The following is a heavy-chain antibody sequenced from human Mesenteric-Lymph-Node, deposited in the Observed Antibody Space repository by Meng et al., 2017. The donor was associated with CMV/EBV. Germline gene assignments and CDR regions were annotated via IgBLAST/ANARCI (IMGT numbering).Heavy chain of an antibody. V-gene: IGHV4-59*08. CDR3: ARAVLRFLEWDLSPHPYGMDV. D-gene: IGHD3-3*01. Sequence: GSLRLSCTVSGGSISSYYWSWIRQPPGKGLEWIGYIYYSGSTNYNPSLKSRVTISVDTSKNQFSLKLSSVTAADTAVYYCARAVLRFLEWDLSPHPYGMDVWGQGTTVTVSS. J-gene: IGHJ6*02. CDR2: IYYSGST. CDR1: GGSISSYY.